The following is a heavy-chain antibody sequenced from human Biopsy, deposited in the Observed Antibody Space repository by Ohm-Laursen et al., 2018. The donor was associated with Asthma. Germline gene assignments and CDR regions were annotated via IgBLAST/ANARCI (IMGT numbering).Heavy chain of an antibody. CDR1: GYTVTRYA. Sequence: GASVKVSCKVSGYTVTRYAINWVRQAPGQGLEWMGWINTNTGNPTYAQGFTGRFVFSLDTSVNTAHLQIISLKAEDTAVYFCARMISYYDEMRDPFFDYWGQGTLVTVSS. CDR3: ARMISYYDEMRDPFFDY. D-gene: IGHD3-16*01. V-gene: IGHV7-4-1*02. CDR2: INTNTGNP. J-gene: IGHJ4*02.